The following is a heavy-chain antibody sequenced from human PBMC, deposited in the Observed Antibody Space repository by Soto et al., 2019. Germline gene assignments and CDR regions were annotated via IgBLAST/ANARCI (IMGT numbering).Heavy chain of an antibody. V-gene: IGHV3-9*01. CDR3: AKERVRFLDA. Sequence: QLVESGGGLVQPGGSLRLSCVASGFSFDDFAMHWVRQAPGKGLEWISGITWNSVSTDYANSVKGRFTVSRDNAKNSLYLQMSSLTTEDTALYVCAKERVRFLDAWGQGTLVTVSS. CDR2: ITWNSVST. D-gene: IGHD3-3*01. CDR1: GFSFDDFA. J-gene: IGHJ5*02.